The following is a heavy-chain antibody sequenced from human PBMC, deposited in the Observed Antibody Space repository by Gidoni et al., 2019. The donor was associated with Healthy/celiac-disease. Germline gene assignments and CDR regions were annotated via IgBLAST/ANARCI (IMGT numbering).Heavy chain of an antibody. J-gene: IGHJ4*02. CDR3: AAFPADYGDYPLYYFDY. D-gene: IGHD4-17*01. CDR1: GCTFSSYG. Sequence: QVQLVESGGGVVQPGRSLRLSCAASGCTFSSYGMHWVRQAPGKGLEWVAVIWYDGSNKYYADSVKGRFTISRDNSKNTLYLQMNSLRAEDTAVYYCAAFPADYGDYPLYYFDYWGQGTLVTVSS. CDR2: IWYDGSNK. V-gene: IGHV3-33*01.